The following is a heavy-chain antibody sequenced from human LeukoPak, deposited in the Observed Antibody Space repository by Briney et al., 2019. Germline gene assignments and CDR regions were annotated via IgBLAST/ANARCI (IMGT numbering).Heavy chain of an antibody. J-gene: IGHJ2*01. Sequence: GGSLRLSCAASGFTFSDYYMSWIRHAPGKGLEWVSYISSSGSTIYYADSVKGRFTISRDNAMNSLYLQMNSLRAEDTSVYYCARDGRDGYNIYWYFVLWGRGTLVTVSS. CDR1: GFTFSDYY. CDR3: ARDGRDGYNIYWYFVL. CDR2: ISSSGSTI. V-gene: IGHV3-11*04. D-gene: IGHD5-24*01.